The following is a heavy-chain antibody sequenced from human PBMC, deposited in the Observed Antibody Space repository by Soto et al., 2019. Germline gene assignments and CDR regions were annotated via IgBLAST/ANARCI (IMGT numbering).Heavy chain of an antibody. Sequence: SETLSLTCAVSSYSISSGFYCGWIRQPPGKGLEWVGIMFHSGSTYYNPSLQSRVTMSVDTSKNQVSLKLTSVTVADTAVYFCANQRSREGYTFIEYWGQGIQVTGSS. CDR1: SYSISSGFY. V-gene: IGHV4-38-2*01. J-gene: IGHJ4*02. D-gene: IGHD5-12*01. CDR3: ANQRSREGYTFIEY. CDR2: MFHSGST.